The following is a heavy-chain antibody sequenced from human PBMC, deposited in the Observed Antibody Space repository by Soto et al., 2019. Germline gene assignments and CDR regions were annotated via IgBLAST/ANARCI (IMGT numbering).Heavy chain of an antibody. V-gene: IGHV3-23*01. J-gene: IGHJ3*01. CDR2: ISGGGGST. CDR1: GFTFGNYG. CDR3: AKGFIVVMTFIRPDDAFDD. D-gene: IGHD2-21*02. Sequence: GGSLRLSCAASGFTFGNYGMNWVRQAPGKGLEWVSGISGGGGSTYYADSVKGRFTVSRDPSKSTVFLEMNSLRAEDTAVYYCAKGFIVVMTFIRPDDAFDDWGHGTLVPVSS.